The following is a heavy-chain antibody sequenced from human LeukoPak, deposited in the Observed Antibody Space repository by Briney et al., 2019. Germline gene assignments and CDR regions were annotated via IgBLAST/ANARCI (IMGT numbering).Heavy chain of an antibody. Sequence: GGSLRLSCAASGFTFSFYGMNWVRQAPGKGLEWVSAISGSAVGTFYSDSVRGRFTISRDSPRNTLYLQMNSLRVEDTAVYYCTKDPLDCWGQGTLVTVSS. D-gene: IGHD2-21*01. CDR1: GFTFSFYG. CDR2: ISGSAVGT. J-gene: IGHJ4*02. V-gene: IGHV3-23*01. CDR3: TKDPLDC.